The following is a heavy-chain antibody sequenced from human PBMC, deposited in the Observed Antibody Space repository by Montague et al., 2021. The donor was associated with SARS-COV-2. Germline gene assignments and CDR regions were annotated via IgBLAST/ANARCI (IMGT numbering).Heavy chain of an antibody. V-gene: IGHV4-4*07. Sequence: SETLSLTCTVSGDSISSFYWNWIRQPAGKGLEWIGRIYASGGTNXNPSLKSRVTMSVDMSKNQFSLKLNSVTAADTAVYYCGRGVVAATPVVDYWGRGTLVTVSS. CDR3: GRGVVAATPVVDY. J-gene: IGHJ4*02. D-gene: IGHD2-15*01. CDR1: GDSISSFY. CDR2: IYASGGT.